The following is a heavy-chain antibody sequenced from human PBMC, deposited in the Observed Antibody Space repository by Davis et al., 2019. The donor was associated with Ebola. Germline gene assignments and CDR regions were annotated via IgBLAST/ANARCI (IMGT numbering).Heavy chain of an antibody. V-gene: IGHV4-39*07. CDR2: INHSGTT. CDR1: GFSLSPSGVG. Sequence: SGPTLVKPTQTLTLTCTFSGFSLSPSGVGVGWIRQPPGKGLEWLGEINHSGTTNYNPSLKSRITLSVDTSKNQFSLKLSPVTAAETAVYYCARGGPDIVVGPAAISVFFDYWGQGTLVTVSS. D-gene: IGHD2-2*01. J-gene: IGHJ4*02. CDR3: ARGGPDIVVGPAAISVFFDY.